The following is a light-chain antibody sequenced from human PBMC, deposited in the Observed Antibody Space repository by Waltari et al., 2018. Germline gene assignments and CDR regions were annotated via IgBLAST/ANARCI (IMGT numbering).Light chain of an antibody. Sequence: EIVLTQSPDTLSLSPGESATLSCRTSQSVTRASAWYQQKPGQAPRLLIYGASNRATGIPDRFSGSGSGTDFSLTISSLEPEDFAVYYCQHYLRLPVTFGQGTKVEVK. CDR2: GAS. CDR3: QHYLRLPVT. V-gene: IGKV3-20*01. J-gene: IGKJ1*01. CDR1: QSVTRAS.